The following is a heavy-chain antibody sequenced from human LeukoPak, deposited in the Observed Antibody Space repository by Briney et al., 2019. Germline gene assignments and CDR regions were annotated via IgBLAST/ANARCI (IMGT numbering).Heavy chain of an antibody. CDR1: GGSISSYY. CDR2: IYYSGST. J-gene: IGHJ5*02. D-gene: IGHD3-10*01. CDR3: ASTLWFGDNWFDP. Sequence: PSETLSLTCTVSGGSISSYYWSWIRQPPGKGLEWIGYIYYSGSTNYNSSLKSRVTISVDTPKNQFSLKLSSVTAADTAVYYCASTLWFGDNWFDPWGQGTLVTVSS. V-gene: IGHV4-59*01.